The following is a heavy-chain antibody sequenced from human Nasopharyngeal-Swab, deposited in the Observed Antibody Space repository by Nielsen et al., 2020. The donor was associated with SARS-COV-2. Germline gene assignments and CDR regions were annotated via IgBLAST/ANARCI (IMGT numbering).Heavy chain of an antibody. Sequence: WVRQVPGQGLEWMGGIIPIFGTANYAQKFQGRVTITADKSTSTAYMELSSLRSEDTAVYYCVRDGDYGDYLSPDYWGQGTLVTVSS. V-gene: IGHV1-69*06. CDR2: IIPIFGTA. J-gene: IGHJ4*02. D-gene: IGHD4-17*01. CDR3: VRDGDYGDYLSPDY.